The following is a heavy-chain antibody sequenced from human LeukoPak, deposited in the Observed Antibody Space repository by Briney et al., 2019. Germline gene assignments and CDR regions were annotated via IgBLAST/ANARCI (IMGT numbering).Heavy chain of an antibody. Sequence: SETLSLTCTVSGGSVSSGGYYWSWIRQPPGKGLEWIGYIYYSGSTNYNPSLKSRVTISVDTSKNQFSLKLSSVTAADTAVYFCARGPDSSGYYYFDYWGQGTLVTVSS. V-gene: IGHV4-61*08. CDR1: GGSVSSGGYY. CDR2: IYYSGST. D-gene: IGHD3-22*01. J-gene: IGHJ4*02. CDR3: ARGPDSSGYYYFDY.